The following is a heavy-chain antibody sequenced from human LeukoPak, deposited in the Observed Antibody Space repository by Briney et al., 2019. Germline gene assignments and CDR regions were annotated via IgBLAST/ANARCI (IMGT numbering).Heavy chain of an antibody. Sequence: PSETLSLTCAVYGGSFSNYYWSWIRQPPGERLEWIGEINHSGSTNYNPSLKRRVSVSLDTSKNQFSLKLTSVTAADTAVYYCARGGWELPEGYFDSWGQGTLVSVSS. CDR3: ARGGWELPEGYFDS. J-gene: IGHJ4*02. V-gene: IGHV4-34*01. CDR1: GGSFSNYY. D-gene: IGHD1-26*01. CDR2: INHSGST.